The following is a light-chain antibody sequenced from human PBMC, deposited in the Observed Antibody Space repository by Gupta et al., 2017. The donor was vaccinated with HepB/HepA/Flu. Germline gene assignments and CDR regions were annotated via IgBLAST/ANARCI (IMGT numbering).Light chain of an antibody. Sequence: QSVLTQPLSVSGAPGQRVTISCTGSSSNLGAGYDVHWYQQLPGTAPKLLIYGTSNRPSGVQDRGSCSKSSTYASPALNVLQAEDEADDYYQYYDSRLSGSVFGGGTKLTVL. CDR2: GTS. CDR3: QYYDSRLSGSV. CDR1: SSNLGAGYD. J-gene: IGLJ2*01. V-gene: IGLV1-40*01.